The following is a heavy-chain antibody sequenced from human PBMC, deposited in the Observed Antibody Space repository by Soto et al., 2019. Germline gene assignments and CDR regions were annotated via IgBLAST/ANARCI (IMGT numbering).Heavy chain of an antibody. D-gene: IGHD6-19*01. Sequence: PSETLSLTCTVSGGSISSYYWSWIRQPPGKGLEWIGYIYYSGSTNYNPSLKSRVTISVDTSKNQFSLKLSSVTAADTAVYYCARYPIAVAGSYYFDYWGQGTLVTVSS. CDR2: IYYSGST. CDR1: GGSISSYY. J-gene: IGHJ4*02. V-gene: IGHV4-59*01. CDR3: ARYPIAVAGSYYFDY.